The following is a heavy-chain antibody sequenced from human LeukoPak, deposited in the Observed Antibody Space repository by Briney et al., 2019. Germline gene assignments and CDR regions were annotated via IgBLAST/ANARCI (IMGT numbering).Heavy chain of an antibody. D-gene: IGHD6-13*01. V-gene: IGHV3-33*08. CDR1: GFTFSSYG. J-gene: IGHJ6*03. Sequence: PGRSLRLSCAASGFTFSSYGMHWVRQAPGKGLEWVADIWYGGSNKYYADSVKGRFTISRDNSKNTLYLQMNSLRAEDTAVYYCAKGAGVAAAATRYYFYMDVWGKGTTVTVSS. CDR3: AKGAGVAAAATRYYFYMDV. CDR2: IWYGGSNK.